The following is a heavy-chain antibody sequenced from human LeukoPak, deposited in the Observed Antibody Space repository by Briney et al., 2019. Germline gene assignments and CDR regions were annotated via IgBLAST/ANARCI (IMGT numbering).Heavy chain of an antibody. CDR1: GYSISSGYY. D-gene: IGHD6-13*01. CDR3: ARDSAAAGTVPEYFQH. Sequence: SETLSLTCTVSGYSISSGYYWGWIRQPPGKGLEWIGSIYHSGSTYYNPSLKSRVTISVDTSKNQFSLKLSSVTAADTAVYYCARDSAAAGTVPEYFQHWGQGTLVTVSS. CDR2: IYHSGST. V-gene: IGHV4-38-2*02. J-gene: IGHJ1*01.